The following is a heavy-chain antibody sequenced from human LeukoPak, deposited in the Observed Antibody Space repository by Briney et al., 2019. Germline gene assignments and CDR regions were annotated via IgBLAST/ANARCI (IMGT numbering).Heavy chain of an antibody. CDR2: IYPGDSET. CDR3: ARRVHPAFDI. D-gene: IGHD3-10*01. J-gene: IGHJ3*02. V-gene: IGHV5-51*01. CDR1: GYSFTNYW. Sequence: GESLKISCKASGYSFTNYWIGWVRQMPGKGLDWMGIIYPGDSETRYSPSCQGQVTISADKSISTAYLQWGSLKASDTAMYYCARRVHPAFDIWGQGTLVTVSS.